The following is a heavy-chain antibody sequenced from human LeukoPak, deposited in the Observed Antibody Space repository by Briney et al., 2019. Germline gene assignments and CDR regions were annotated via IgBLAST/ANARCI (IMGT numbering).Heavy chain of an antibody. CDR2: INPSGGST. J-gene: IGHJ4*02. Sequence: VASVKVSSKASGYTFTSYYLYWVRQAPGQGLEWMGIINPSGGSTSYAQKFQGRVTMTRDTSTSTVYMELSSLRSEDTAVYYCARDIVLVPAAMGFDYWGQGTLVTVSS. CDR3: ARDIVLVPAAMGFDY. D-gene: IGHD2-2*01. CDR1: GYTFTSYY. V-gene: IGHV1-46*01.